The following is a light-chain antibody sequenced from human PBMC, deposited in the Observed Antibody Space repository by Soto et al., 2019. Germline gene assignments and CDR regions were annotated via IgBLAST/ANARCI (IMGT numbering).Light chain of an antibody. CDR2: EVT. J-gene: IGLJ3*02. Sequence: QSVLTQPPSASGSPGQSVTISCTGTSSDVGGYNYVSWYQQYPGRAPKLMIYEVTKRPSGVPDRFSGSKSGNTASLTVSGFQAEDEAVYYGSSYAASNNFYFVFGGGTKLTVL. CDR3: SSYAASNNFYFV. V-gene: IGLV2-8*01. CDR1: SSDVGGYNY.